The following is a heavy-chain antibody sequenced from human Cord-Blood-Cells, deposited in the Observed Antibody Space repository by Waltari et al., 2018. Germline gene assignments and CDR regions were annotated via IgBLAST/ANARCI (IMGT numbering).Heavy chain of an antibody. J-gene: IGHJ4*02. CDR3: ARDPGIAAAEVDY. V-gene: IGHV3-33*01. Sequence: QVQLVESGGGVVQPGRSLRLSCAASGFTFSSYGMHWVRQAPGKGLELVAVIWYDGSNKYYAEAVKGRFTISRDNSKNTLYLQMNSLRAEDTAVYYCARDPGIAAAEVDYWGQGTLVTVSS. CDR1: GFTFSSYG. CDR2: IWYDGSNK. D-gene: IGHD6-13*01.